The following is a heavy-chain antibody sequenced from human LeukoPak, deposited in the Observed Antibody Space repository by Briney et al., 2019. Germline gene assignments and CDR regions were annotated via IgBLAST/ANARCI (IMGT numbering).Heavy chain of an antibody. V-gene: IGHV4-34*01. Sequence: SETLSLTCAVYGGSFSGYYWSWIRQSPGKGLEWIGEINHSGSTNYNPSLKSRVTISVDTSKNQFSLKLSSVTAADTAVYYCARGSKPADYWGQGTLVTVSS. CDR2: INHSGST. CDR1: GGSFSGYY. CDR3: ARGSKPADY. J-gene: IGHJ4*02.